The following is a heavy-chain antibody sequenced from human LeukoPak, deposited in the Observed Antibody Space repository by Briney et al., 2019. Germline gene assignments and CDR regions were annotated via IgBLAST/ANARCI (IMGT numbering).Heavy chain of an antibody. D-gene: IGHD3-22*01. Sequence: PGRSLRLSCAASGFTFSSYAMHWVRQAPGKGLEWVAVISYDGSNKYYADSVKDRFTISRDNSKNTLYLQMNSLRAEDTAVYYCARVPDYYDSSGYYYWGQGTLVTVSS. V-gene: IGHV3-30-3*01. J-gene: IGHJ4*02. CDR1: GFTFSSYA. CDR3: ARVPDYYDSSGYYY. CDR2: ISYDGSNK.